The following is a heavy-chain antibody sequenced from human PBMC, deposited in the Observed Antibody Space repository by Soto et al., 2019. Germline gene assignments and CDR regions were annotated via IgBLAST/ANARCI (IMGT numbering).Heavy chain of an antibody. V-gene: IGHV1-69*12. D-gene: IGHD3-3*02. CDR2: IMPVFATP. Sequence: QVQLMQSGAEVKKPGSSVKVSCKASGGTFSTSAISWVRQAPGEGLEWVGGIMPVFATPDYAQKFQGRVTISADESTTTAYLELTLPTTDDTAVYYCARDKDRQQLGGNYYYILDVWGQGTAITVSS. J-gene: IGHJ6*02. CDR1: GGTFSTSA. CDR3: ARDKDRQQLGGNYYYILDV.